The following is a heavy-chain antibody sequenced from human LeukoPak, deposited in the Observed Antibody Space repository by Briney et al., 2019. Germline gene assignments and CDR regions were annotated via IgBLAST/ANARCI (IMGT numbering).Heavy chain of an antibody. Sequence: ASVKVSCKASGYTFTTYDINWVRQATGQGLEWLGWMNPNSGNTGYAQKFQGRVTMTRNTSISTAYMELSSLRSEDTAVYYGAGGFYGSGSYLNYWGQGTLVTVSS. CDR2: MNPNSGNT. CDR3: AGGFYGSGSYLNY. D-gene: IGHD3-10*01. J-gene: IGHJ4*02. CDR1: GYTFTTYD. V-gene: IGHV1-8*01.